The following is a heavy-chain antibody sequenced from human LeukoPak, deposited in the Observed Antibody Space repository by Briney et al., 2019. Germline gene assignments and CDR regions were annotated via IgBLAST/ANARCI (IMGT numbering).Heavy chain of an antibody. D-gene: IGHD6-19*01. Sequence: ASVEVSCKASGYTFTSYGISWVRQAPGQGLEWMGWISAYNGNTNYAQKLQGRVTMTTDTSTSTAYMELRSLRSDDTAVYYCAREALYSSGWWDFDYWGQGTLVTVSS. CDR1: GYTFTSYG. J-gene: IGHJ4*02. V-gene: IGHV1-18*01. CDR3: AREALYSSGWWDFDY. CDR2: ISAYNGNT.